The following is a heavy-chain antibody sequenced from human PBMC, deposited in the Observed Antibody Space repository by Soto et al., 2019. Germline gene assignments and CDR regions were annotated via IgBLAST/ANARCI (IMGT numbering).Heavy chain of an antibody. CDR2: VNHSGST. CDR1: GGSFSGYY. J-gene: IGHJ5*02. D-gene: IGHD3-9*01. Sequence: QVQLQQWGAGLLKPSETLSLTCAAYGGSFSGYYWSWIRQPPGKGLEWIGEVNHSGSTNYNPSLKCGVTISVDTSKIQFSLKLSSVTAADTAVYYCARGWSGLVIIRFDPWGQGTLVTVSS. CDR3: ARGWSGLVIIRFDP. V-gene: IGHV4-34*01.